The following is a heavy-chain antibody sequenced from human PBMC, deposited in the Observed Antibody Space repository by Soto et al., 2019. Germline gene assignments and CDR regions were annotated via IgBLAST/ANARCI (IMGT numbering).Heavy chain of an antibody. CDR1: GGSISSYY. D-gene: IGHD3-3*01. J-gene: IGHJ6*02. Sequence: SETLSLTCTVSGGSISSYYWSWIRQPPGKGLEWIGYIYYSGSTNYNPSLKSRVTISVDTSKNQFSLKLSSVTAADTAAYYCARDRLILFLEWFQHYRLDVCGQGTSVTVSS. CDR2: IYYSGST. CDR3: ARDRLILFLEWFQHYRLDV. V-gene: IGHV4-59*01.